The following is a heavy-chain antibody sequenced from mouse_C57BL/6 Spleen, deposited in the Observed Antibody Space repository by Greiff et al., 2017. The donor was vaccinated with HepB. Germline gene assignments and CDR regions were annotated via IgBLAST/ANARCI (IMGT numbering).Heavy chain of an antibody. D-gene: IGHD1-1*01. V-gene: IGHV1-26*01. CDR2: IYPNNGGT. CDR1: GYTFTDYY. Sequence: EVQLQQSGPELVKPGASVKISCKASGYTFTDYYMNWVKQSNGKSLEWIGDIYPNNGGTSYNQKFKGKATLTVDKSSSTAYMELRSLTSEDSAVYYCASGVHGSSAWYFDVWGTGTTVTVSS. CDR3: ASGVHGSSAWYFDV. J-gene: IGHJ1*03.